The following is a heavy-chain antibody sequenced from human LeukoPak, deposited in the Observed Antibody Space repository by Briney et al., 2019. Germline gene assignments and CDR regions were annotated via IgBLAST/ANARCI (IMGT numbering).Heavy chain of an antibody. D-gene: IGHD2-2*01. V-gene: IGHV3-30-3*01. Sequence: GGSLRLSCAASGFTFSSYAMHWVRQAPGKGLEWVAVISYDGSNKYYADSVKGRFTISRDNSKNTLYLQMNSLRAEDTAAYYCARDPLPAAIEYFQHWGQGTLVTVSS. CDR2: ISYDGSNK. J-gene: IGHJ1*01. CDR1: GFTFSSYA. CDR3: ARDPLPAAIEYFQH.